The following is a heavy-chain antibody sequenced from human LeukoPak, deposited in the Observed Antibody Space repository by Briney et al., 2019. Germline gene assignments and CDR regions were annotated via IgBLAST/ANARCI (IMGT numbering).Heavy chain of an antibody. J-gene: IGHJ4*02. Sequence: GGSLRLSCAASGFTFSTYAMSWVRQAPGKGLEWVSAISGSGGTTYNADSVKGRFTISRDNSKSTLYLQMNSLRAGDTGVYYCARGFLRYSYDHWGQGTLVTVSS. CDR1: GFTFSTYA. D-gene: IGHD5-18*01. V-gene: IGHV3-23*01. CDR2: ISGSGGTT. CDR3: ARGFLRYSYDH.